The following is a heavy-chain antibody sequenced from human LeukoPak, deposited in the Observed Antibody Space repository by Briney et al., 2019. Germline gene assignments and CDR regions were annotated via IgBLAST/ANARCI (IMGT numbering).Heavy chain of an antibody. Sequence: SETLSLTCTVSGVSISSSSYYWGWIRQPPGKGLEWIGGIYYSGSTYYNPSLKSRVTISVDTSKNQFSLKLSSVTAADTAVYYCARDFSGYSSPFDPWGQGTLVTVSS. J-gene: IGHJ5*02. V-gene: IGHV4-39*07. D-gene: IGHD6-13*01. CDR1: GVSISSSSYY. CDR3: ARDFSGYSSPFDP. CDR2: IYYSGST.